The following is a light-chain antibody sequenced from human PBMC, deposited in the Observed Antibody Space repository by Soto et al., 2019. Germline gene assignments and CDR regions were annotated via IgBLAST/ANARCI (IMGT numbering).Light chain of an antibody. Sequence: QSALTQPPSVSGSPGQSVTISCTGTSTDFVSYNRVSWYQQPPGTAPKLIIYEASNRPSGVPDRFSGSKSGNTASLTISGLQAADQADYYCSLYKSENTYVFGTGTQGTVL. CDR3: SLYKSENTYV. CDR2: EAS. CDR1: STDFVSYNR. V-gene: IGLV2-18*01. J-gene: IGLJ1*01.